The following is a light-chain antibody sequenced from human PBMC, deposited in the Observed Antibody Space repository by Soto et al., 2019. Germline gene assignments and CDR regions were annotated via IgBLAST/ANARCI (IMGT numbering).Light chain of an antibody. CDR1: QSISSW. CDR2: KAS. J-gene: IGKJ1*01. CDR3: QPCYTYWT. Sequence: DIQMTQSPSTLSASVGDRVTITCRASQSISSWLAWYQQKPGKAPKLLIYKASTLESGVPSRFSGSGSGTEFTLTISSLQPDDFATYYCQPCYTYWTFGQGTKVEIK. V-gene: IGKV1-5*03.